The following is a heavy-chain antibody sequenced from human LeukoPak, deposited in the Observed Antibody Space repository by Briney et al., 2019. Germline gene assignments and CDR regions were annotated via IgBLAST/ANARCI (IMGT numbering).Heavy chain of an antibody. CDR3: ARDIRTGTFYYYYYYMDV. Sequence: GGSLRLSCAASGFTVSSNYMSWVRQAPGKGLEWVSVIYSGGSTYYADSVKGRFTISRDNSKNTLYLQMNSLRAEDTAVYYCARDIRTGTFYYYYYYMDVWGKGTTVTVSS. D-gene: IGHD1-7*01. CDR1: GFTVSSNY. J-gene: IGHJ6*03. CDR2: IYSGGST. V-gene: IGHV3-66*02.